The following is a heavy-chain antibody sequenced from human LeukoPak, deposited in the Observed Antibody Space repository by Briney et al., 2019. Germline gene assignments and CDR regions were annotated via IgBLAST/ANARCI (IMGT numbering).Heavy chain of an antibody. D-gene: IGHD4-23*01. J-gene: IGHJ4*02. V-gene: IGHV1-46*02. CDR2: INPSDGST. CDR1: RYTFNNYY. Sequence: ASVKVSCKASRYTFNNYYILWVRQAPGQGLEWMGMINPSDGSTRYAQKFQGRVTMTRDTSTSTAYMDLSSLRFEDTAVYYCARLGGTLRVDSWGQGTLVTVSS. CDR3: ARLGGTLRVDS.